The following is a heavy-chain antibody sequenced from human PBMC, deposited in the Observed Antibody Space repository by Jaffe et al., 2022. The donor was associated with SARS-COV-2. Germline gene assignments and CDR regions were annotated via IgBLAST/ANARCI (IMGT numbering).Heavy chain of an antibody. D-gene: IGHD3-22*01. CDR1: GFIFSTYS. CDR3: ARAADYYDSRGPG. V-gene: IGHV3-48*01. CDR2: ISTSSTTI. Sequence: EVQLVESGGALVQPGGSLRLSCAASGFIFSTYSMNWVRQAPGKGLEWISYISTSSTTIYYADSVKGRFTISRDNTKNSLYLQMNSLRAEDTAVYYCARAADYYDSRGPGWGQGTLVTVSS. J-gene: IGHJ4*02.